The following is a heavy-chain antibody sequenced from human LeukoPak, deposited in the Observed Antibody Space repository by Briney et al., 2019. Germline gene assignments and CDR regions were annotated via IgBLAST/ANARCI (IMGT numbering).Heavy chain of an antibody. D-gene: IGHD5-18*01. J-gene: IGHJ4*02. V-gene: IGHV4-38-2*02. CDR2: IYHSGST. CDR3: AREDTMVDY. CDR1: GYSISSGYY. Sequence: PSETLSLTCAVSGYSISSGYYWGWIRQPLGKGLEWIGSIYHSGSTYYNPSLKSRVTISVDTSKNQFSLKLSSVTAADTAVYYCAREDTMVDYWGQGTLVTVSS.